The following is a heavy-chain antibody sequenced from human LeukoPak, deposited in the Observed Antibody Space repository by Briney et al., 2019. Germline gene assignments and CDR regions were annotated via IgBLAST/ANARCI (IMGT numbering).Heavy chain of an antibody. Sequence: SETLSLTCTVSGDPISGYYWNWIRQPPGKGLEWIGYISYSGSTNYNPSLKSRVTISVDTSTNQFSLKMSSVTAADTAVYYCAKGSSGWYLYYWGQGTLVTVSP. CDR3: AKGSSGWYLYY. CDR2: ISYSGST. J-gene: IGHJ4*02. D-gene: IGHD6-19*01. V-gene: IGHV4-59*01. CDR1: GDPISGYY.